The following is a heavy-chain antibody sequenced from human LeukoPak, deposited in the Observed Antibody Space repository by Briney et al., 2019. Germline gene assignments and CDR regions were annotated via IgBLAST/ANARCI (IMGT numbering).Heavy chain of an antibody. J-gene: IGHJ4*02. D-gene: IGHD2-21*02. CDR2: SSWKSSCL. Sequence: GGSLRLSCAASGFTFNDFATHWVRQGPGKGLEWVSQSSWKSSCLGCAETVKGRFTISRDNAKTSLNVQVNGKMLGGGDCCPDYWGQGTLVNVYS. CDR1: GFTFNDFA. V-gene: IGHV3-9*01. CDR3: Y.